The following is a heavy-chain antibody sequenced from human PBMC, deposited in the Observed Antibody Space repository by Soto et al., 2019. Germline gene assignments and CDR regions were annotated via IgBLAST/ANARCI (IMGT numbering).Heavy chain of an antibody. Sequence: SDTLSLTCTVSGDSVGSDKYHWTWIRQLPGRALEYIGYFYNSRTTFYTPSLKSRVTISIDTSKNQLSLTLNSVTAADTAVYYCARGIDGYRFDPWGQGTLVTVSS. J-gene: IGHJ5*02. D-gene: IGHD5-18*01. CDR2: FYNSRTT. V-gene: IGHV4-31*03. CDR1: GDSVGSDKYH. CDR3: ARGIDGYRFDP.